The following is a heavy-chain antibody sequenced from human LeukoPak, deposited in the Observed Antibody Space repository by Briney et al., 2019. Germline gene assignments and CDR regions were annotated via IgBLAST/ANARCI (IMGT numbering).Heavy chain of an antibody. CDR3: ARDLVTVTKGFDI. Sequence: SETLSLTCAVSGDSFSSHYWTWIRQPPGRGLEWIGYISYIGTTNYNLSLKSRVTISIDTSKNQFSLKLSSVTTADTAVYYCARDLVTVTKGFDIWGLGTMVSVSS. CDR2: ISYIGTT. CDR1: GDSFSSHY. V-gene: IGHV4-59*11. J-gene: IGHJ3*02. D-gene: IGHD4-17*01.